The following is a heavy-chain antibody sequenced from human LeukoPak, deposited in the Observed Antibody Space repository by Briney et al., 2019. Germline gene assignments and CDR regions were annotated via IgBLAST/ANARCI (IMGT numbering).Heavy chain of an antibody. V-gene: IGHV1-2*02. D-gene: IGHD4-11*01. J-gene: IGHJ4*02. CDR2: INPNSGAT. CDR3: ARQGGQYPFDH. CDR1: GDTFTDSY. Sequence: ASVKVSYKASGDTFTDSYMHWVRQAPGQGLEWMGWINPNSGATKYAQKFQGRVTMTRDTSISTAYMDLSSLRSDDTAVYYCARQGGQYPFDHWGQGTLVTVSS.